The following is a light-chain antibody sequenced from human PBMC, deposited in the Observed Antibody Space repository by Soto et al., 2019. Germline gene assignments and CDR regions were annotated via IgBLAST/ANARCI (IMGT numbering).Light chain of an antibody. CDR3: SAYTSTSPHFG. CDR2: EVS. Sequence: QSALTQPASVSGSPGQSITISCTGTSSDIGGYNYVSWYQQHPGKAPKLIISEVSNRPSGVSNRFSGSKSGNTASLTISGLQAEDEAEYYCSAYTSTSPHFGFGTGTKLTVL. J-gene: IGLJ1*01. V-gene: IGLV2-14*01. CDR1: SSDIGGYNY.